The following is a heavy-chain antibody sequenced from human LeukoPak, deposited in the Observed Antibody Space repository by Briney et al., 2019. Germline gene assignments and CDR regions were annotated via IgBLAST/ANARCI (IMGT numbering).Heavy chain of an antibody. V-gene: IGHV3-23*01. CDR3: ALPSSWYSFFDY. CDR1: GFTFSSYA. Sequence: GGSLTLSCAASGFTFSSYAMSWVCQAPGQGLEWVSAISGSGGSTYYADSVKGRFTFSRDNSKNTLYLQMNSLRAEDTAVYYCALPSSWYSFFDYWGQGTLVTVSS. D-gene: IGHD6-13*01. J-gene: IGHJ4*02. CDR2: ISGSGGST.